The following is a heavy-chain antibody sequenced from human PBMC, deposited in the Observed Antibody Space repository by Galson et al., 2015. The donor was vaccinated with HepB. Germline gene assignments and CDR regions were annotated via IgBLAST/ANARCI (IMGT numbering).Heavy chain of an antibody. J-gene: IGHJ4*02. CDR2: ISSSSSYI. Sequence: SLRLSCAASGFTFSSYSMNWVRQAPGKGLEWVSSISSSSSYIYYADSVKGRFTISRDNAKNSLYLQMNSLRAEDTAVYYCAREVTAMVTERGDFDYWGQGTLVTVSS. CDR1: GFTFSSYS. CDR3: AREVTAMVTERGDFDY. V-gene: IGHV3-21*01. D-gene: IGHD5-18*01.